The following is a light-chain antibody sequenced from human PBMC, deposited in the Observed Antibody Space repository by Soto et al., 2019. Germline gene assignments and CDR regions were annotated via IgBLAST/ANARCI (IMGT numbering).Light chain of an antibody. CDR1: QTISSSY. CDR2: GAS. V-gene: IGKV3-20*01. Sequence: EIVLTQSPGTLSLSPGERATLSCRASQTISSSYFAWYQQKPGQAPRLLISGASSRATGIPDRFSGSGSGTDFTLTISRLEPEDFAVYFCQQYGSSPPITFGPGTKGEIK. J-gene: IGKJ3*01. CDR3: QQYGSSPPIT.